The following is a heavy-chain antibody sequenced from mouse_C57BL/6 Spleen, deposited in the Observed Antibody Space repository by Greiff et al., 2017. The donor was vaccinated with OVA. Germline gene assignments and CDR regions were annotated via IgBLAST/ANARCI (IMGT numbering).Heavy chain of an antibody. CDR2: IDPSDSET. J-gene: IGHJ1*03. Sequence: QVQLQQPGAELVRPGSSVKLSCKASGYTFTSYWMHWVKQRPIQGLEWIGNIDPSDSETHYNQKFKDKATLTVDKSSSTAYMQLSILTSEDSAVDYCARYNFGVWYFDVWGTGTTVTVSS. D-gene: IGHD1-3*01. CDR3: ARYNFGVWYFDV. V-gene: IGHV1-52*01. CDR1: GYTFTSYW.